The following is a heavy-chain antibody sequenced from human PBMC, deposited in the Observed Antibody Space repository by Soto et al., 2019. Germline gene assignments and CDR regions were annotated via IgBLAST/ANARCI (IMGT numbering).Heavy chain of an antibody. Sequence: SETLCLTCTVSGGSISSYYWSGIRQPPGKGLEWIGYIYYSGSTNYNPSLKSRVTISVDTSKNQFSLKLSSVTTADTAVYYCARQSRGLGELSSIDYWGQGTLVTVSS. CDR1: GGSISSYY. D-gene: IGHD3-16*02. CDR2: IYYSGST. J-gene: IGHJ4*02. V-gene: IGHV4-59*08. CDR3: ARQSRGLGELSSIDY.